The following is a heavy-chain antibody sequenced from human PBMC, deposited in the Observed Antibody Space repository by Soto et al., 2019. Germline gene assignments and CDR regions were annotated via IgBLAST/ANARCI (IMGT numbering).Heavy chain of an antibody. V-gene: IGHV1-18*01. J-gene: IGHJ6*02. CDR2: ISAYNGNT. D-gene: IGHD3-3*01. Sequence: GASVKVSCKASGYTFTSYGISWVRQAPGQGLEWMGWISAYNGNTNYAQKLQGRVTMTTDTSTSTAYMELRSLRSDDTAVYYCAREPQWEWLDYYYGMDVWGQGTTVTVSS. CDR3: AREPQWEWLDYYYGMDV. CDR1: GYTFTSYG.